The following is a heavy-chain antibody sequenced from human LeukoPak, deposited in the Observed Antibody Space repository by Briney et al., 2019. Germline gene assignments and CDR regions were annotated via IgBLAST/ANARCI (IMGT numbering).Heavy chain of an antibody. D-gene: IGHD6-19*01. CDR3: ARGRSGWYLRLRD. J-gene: IGHJ4*02. Sequence: SETLSLTCTVSGGSISSGDYYWSWIRQPPGKGLEWIGYIYYSGSTYYNPSLKSRVSISVDTSKNQFSLKLNSVTAADTAVYYCARGRSGWYLRLRDWGQGTLVTVSS. V-gene: IGHV4-30-4*08. CDR2: IYYSGST. CDR1: GGSISSGDYY.